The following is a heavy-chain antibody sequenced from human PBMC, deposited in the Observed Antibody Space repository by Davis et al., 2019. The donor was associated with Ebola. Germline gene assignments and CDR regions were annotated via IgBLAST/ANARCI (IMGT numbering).Heavy chain of an antibody. J-gene: IGHJ4*02. Sequence: SVKVSCKASGGTFSSYAISWVRQAPGQGLEWMGGIIPILGIANYAQKLQGRVTMTTDTSTSTAYMELRSLRSDDTAVYYCARTTVTTGVDYWGQGTLVTVSS. CDR1: GGTFSSYA. CDR2: IIPILGIA. D-gene: IGHD4-17*01. V-gene: IGHV1-69*10. CDR3: ARTTVTTGVDY.